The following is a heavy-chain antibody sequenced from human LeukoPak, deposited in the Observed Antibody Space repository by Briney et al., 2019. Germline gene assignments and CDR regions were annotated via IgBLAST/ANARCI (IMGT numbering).Heavy chain of an antibody. J-gene: IGHJ4*02. D-gene: IGHD3-10*01. CDR1: GFTFSSYW. Sequence: GGSLRLSCAASGFTFSSYWMSWVRQAPGKGLEWVANIKQDGSEKYYVDSVKGRFTISRDNAKNSLYLQMNSLRAKDTAVYYCARDRLLWFGELFDYWGQGTLVTVSS. CDR2: IKQDGSEK. CDR3: ARDRLLWFGELFDY. V-gene: IGHV3-7*01.